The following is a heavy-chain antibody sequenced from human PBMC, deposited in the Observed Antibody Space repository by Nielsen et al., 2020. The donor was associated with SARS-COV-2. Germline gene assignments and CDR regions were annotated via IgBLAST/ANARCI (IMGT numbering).Heavy chain of an antibody. D-gene: IGHD3-22*01. CDR3: ARDRLFNYPLDY. CDR1: GGSIGIGRHY. Sequence: SETLSLTCTVSGGSIGIGRHYWGWIRRPPGKGLEWIGSIYYSGSAYYNPSLQSRVTISVDTSKNQFSLKLSSVTAADTAVYYCARDRLFNYPLDYWGQGTLVTVSS. CDR2: IYYSGSA. J-gene: IGHJ4*02. V-gene: IGHV4-39*07.